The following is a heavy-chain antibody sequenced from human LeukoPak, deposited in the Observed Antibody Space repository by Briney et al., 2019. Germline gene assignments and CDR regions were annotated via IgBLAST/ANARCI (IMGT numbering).Heavy chain of an antibody. V-gene: IGHV1-69*06. Sequence: GASVKVSCKASGGTFSSYAISWVRQAPGQGLEWMGGIIPIFGTVNYAQKFQGRVTITADKSTSTAYMELSSLRSEDTAVYYCARAPLPPRVSLEFYYYYGMDVWGKGTTVTVSS. J-gene: IGHJ6*04. CDR2: IIPIFGTV. CDR1: GGTFSSYA. D-gene: IGHD3-16*02. CDR3: ARAPLPPRVSLEFYYYYGMDV.